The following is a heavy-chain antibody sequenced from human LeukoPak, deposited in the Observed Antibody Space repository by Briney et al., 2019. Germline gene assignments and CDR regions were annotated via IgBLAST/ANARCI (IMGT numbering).Heavy chain of an antibody. V-gene: IGHV1-18*01. Sequence: ASVKVSCKASGYTFTIYGISWVRQAPGQGFEWMGWNSAYDGNTNYAQKLQGRVTMTTDTSTSTAYMELRSLRSDDTAVYYCARDAKWGFDYWGQGTLVTVSS. D-gene: IGHD7-27*01. CDR1: GYTFTIYG. CDR3: ARDAKWGFDY. J-gene: IGHJ4*02. CDR2: NSAYDGNT.